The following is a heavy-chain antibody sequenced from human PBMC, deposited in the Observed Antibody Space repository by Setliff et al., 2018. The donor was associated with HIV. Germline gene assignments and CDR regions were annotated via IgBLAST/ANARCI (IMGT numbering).Heavy chain of an antibody. J-gene: IGHJ4*02. V-gene: IGHV3-30*02. CDR1: GFTFSSYG. CDR2: IRYDGTYK. CDR3: AKNFYSSPWSPLDY. D-gene: IGHD6-19*01. Sequence: LSLSCAASGFTFSSYGMHWVRQAPGKGLEWVAFIRYDGTYKYYADSLKGRFTISRDNSKNTLFLQMNSLRTEDTAVYYCAKNFYSSPWSPLDYWGQGTLVTVSS.